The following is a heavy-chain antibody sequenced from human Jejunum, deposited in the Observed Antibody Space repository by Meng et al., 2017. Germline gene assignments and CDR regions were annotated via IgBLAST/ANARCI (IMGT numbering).Heavy chain of an antibody. CDR3: ATDSGGSPFDY. CDR1: GFSFSSYW. J-gene: IGHJ4*02. D-gene: IGHD3-16*01. V-gene: IGHV3-7*01. CDR2: IKQDGSEK. Sequence: GESLKISCVASGFSFSSYWMSWVRQAPGEGLEWVAKIKQDGSEKYYVDSVKGRFTISRDNAKNSLYLQMSSLRAEDTAVYYCATDSGGSPFDYWGQGTLVTVSS.